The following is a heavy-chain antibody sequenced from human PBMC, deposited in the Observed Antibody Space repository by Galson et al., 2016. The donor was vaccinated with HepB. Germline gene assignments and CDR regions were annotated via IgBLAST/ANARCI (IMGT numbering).Heavy chain of an antibody. J-gene: IGHJ6*04. V-gene: IGHV3-21*01. Sequence: SLRLSCAASGFTFSTYWMHWVRQAPGKGLEWVSSISSSSSYIYYADSLKGRFTISRDNAKNSLYLQMNSLRAEDTAVYYCARDGGSGSYLGSEYYGMDVWGKGTMVTVSS. D-gene: IGHD3-10*01. CDR2: ISSSSSYI. CDR1: GFTFSTYW. CDR3: ARDGGSGSYLGSEYYGMDV.